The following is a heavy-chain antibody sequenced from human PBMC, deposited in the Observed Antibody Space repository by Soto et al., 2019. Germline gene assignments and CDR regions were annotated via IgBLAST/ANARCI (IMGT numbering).Heavy chain of an antibody. CDR3: FEAWNEF. CDR1: GFMFSSAW. J-gene: IGHJ4*02. D-gene: IGHD1-1*01. CDR2: IKSKRDGGAR. Sequence: EVQMVQSGGGLVKPGGSLRLSCATSGFMFSSAWMNWVRQAPGKGLEWVARIKSKRDGGARDYAAPVKGRFTISRDDSKNTVYLQMSGLRGEDTAVYYFFEAWNEFWGQGTVVSVPS. V-gene: IGHV3-15*01.